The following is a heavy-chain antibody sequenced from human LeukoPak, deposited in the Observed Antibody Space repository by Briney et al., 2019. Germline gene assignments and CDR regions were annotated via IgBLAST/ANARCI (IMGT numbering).Heavy chain of an antibody. D-gene: IGHD1-14*01. V-gene: IGHV4-38-2*01. CDR2: IYHSGST. Sequence: SETLSLTCAVSGYSISSGYYWGWIRQPPGKGLEWIGSIYHSGSTYYNPSLKSRVTISVDTSKNQFSLKLSSVTAADTAVYYCARHKGGISGPFYYYYYMDVWGKGTTVTVSS. J-gene: IGHJ6*03. CDR3: ARHKGGISGPFYYYYYMDV. CDR1: GYSISSGYY.